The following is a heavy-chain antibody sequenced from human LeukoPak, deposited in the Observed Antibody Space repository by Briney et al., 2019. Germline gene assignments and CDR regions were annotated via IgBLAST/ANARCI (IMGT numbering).Heavy chain of an antibody. CDR1: GGTFSSYA. CDR3: ARVLLWFGELLHDAFDI. D-gene: IGHD3-10*01. CDR2: IIPIFGTA. J-gene: IGHJ3*02. Sequence: SVKVSCKASGGTFSSYAISWVRQAPGQGLEWMGGIIPIFGTANYAQKFQGRVTITADKSTSTAYMELSSLRSEDTAVYYCARVLLWFGELLHDAFDIWGQGTMVTVSS. V-gene: IGHV1-69*06.